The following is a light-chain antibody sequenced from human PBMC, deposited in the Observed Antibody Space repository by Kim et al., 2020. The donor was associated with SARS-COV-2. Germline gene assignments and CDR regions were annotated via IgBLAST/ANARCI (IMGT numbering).Light chain of an antibody. Sequence: EIVLTQSPVTLSLYPGERVTLSCRASQSVNSTYLAWYQQKPGQGPRLLIYAASTRATGIADRYSGTGTGTDFTLTISRLKPEDFAVYYSQQYGRSPYTFGQGTKLE. CDR3: QQYGRSPYT. CDR2: AAS. V-gene: IGKV3-20*01. CDR1: QSVNSTY. J-gene: IGKJ2*01.